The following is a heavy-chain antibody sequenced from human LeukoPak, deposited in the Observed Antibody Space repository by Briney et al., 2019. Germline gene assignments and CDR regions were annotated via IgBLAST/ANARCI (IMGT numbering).Heavy chain of an antibody. CDR3: ARDSGDGYNLFDY. Sequence: ASVKLSCTASGSSFTSYYMHWVRMPPGQGLEWMGWINPNRGGTHYEQKYPGRVTMTRDTSITTAYMELSRLRSDDTAVYYCARDSGDGYNLFDYWGQGTLVSVSS. J-gene: IGHJ4*02. D-gene: IGHD5-24*01. CDR2: INPNRGGT. CDR1: GSSFTSYY. V-gene: IGHV1-2*02.